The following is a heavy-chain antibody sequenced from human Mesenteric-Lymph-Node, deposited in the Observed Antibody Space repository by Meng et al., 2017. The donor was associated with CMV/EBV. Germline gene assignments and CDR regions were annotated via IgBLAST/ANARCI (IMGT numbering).Heavy chain of an antibody. D-gene: IGHD3-10*01. Sequence: GGSLRLSCAASGFTFSNYGMHWVRQAPGKGLEWVAFISYDCVNRYYADTVRGRFTISRDISKNTLYLLMNSLRAEDTAVYYCAKDGGPGSGTYFRTDWGQGTLVTVSS. J-gene: IGHJ4*02. CDR2: ISYDCVNR. CDR3: AKDGGPGSGTYFRTD. CDR1: GFTFSNYG. V-gene: IGHV3-33*05.